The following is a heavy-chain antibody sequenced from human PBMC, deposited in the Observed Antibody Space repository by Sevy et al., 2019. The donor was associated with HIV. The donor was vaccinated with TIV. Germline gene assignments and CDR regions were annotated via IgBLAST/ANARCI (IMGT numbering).Heavy chain of an antibody. V-gene: IGHV4-59*13. D-gene: IGHD6-13*01. J-gene: IGHJ3*02. CDR3: ARVQQQLVPFDAFDI. Sequence: SETLSLTCTVSGGSISSYYWSWIRQPPGKGLEWIGYIYYSGSTTYNPSLKSRVTISVDTSKNQFSLKLSSVTAADTAVYYCARVQQQLVPFDAFDIWGQGTMVTVSS. CDR2: IYYSGST. CDR1: GGSISSYY.